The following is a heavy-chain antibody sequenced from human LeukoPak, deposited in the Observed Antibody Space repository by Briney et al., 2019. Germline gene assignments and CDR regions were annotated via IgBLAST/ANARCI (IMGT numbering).Heavy chain of an antibody. CDR3: TTSWLTGIGDDAFDI. CDR1: GFTFSNAW. CDR2: IKSKTDGGTT. V-gene: IGHV3-15*01. D-gene: IGHD7-27*01. Sequence: GGSLRLSCAASGFTFSNAWMSWVRQAPGKGLEWVGRIKSKTDGGTTDYAAPVKGRFTISRDDSKNTLYLQMNSLKTEDTAVYYRTTSWLTGIGDDAFDIWGQGTMVTVSS. J-gene: IGHJ3*02.